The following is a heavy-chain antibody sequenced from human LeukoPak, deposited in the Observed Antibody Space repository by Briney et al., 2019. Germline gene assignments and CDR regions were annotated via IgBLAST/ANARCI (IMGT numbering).Heavy chain of an antibody. Sequence: ASVKVSCKASGYTFTSYYMHWERQAPGQGLEWMGIINPSGGSTSYAQKFQGRVTMTRDTSTSTVYMELSSLRSEDTAVYYCARERPTIAARSSNWFDPWGQGTLVTVSS. CDR2: INPSGGST. CDR1: GYTFTSYY. D-gene: IGHD6-6*01. J-gene: IGHJ5*02. V-gene: IGHV1-46*01. CDR3: ARERPTIAARSSNWFDP.